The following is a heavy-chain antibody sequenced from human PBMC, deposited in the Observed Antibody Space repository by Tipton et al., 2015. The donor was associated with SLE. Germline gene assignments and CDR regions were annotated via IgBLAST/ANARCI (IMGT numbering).Heavy chain of an antibody. V-gene: IGHV3-11*03. Sequence: LFLTCAASGFTFDDYGMSWVRQAPGKGLEWVSYISSSSSYTNYADSVKGRFTISRDNAKNSLYLQMNSLRAEDTAVYYCARRGYSYGYSFDYWGQGTLVTVSS. CDR1: GFTFDDYG. CDR2: ISSSSSYT. CDR3: ARRGYSYGYSFDY. J-gene: IGHJ4*02. D-gene: IGHD5-18*01.